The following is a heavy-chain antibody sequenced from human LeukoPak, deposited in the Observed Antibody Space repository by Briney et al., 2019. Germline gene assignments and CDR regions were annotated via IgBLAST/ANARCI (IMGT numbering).Heavy chain of an antibody. Sequence: SETLSLTCTVSGGSISSSSYYWGWLRQPPGKGLEWIGSIYYSGSTYYNPSLKSRVTISVDTSKNQFSLKLSSVTAADTAVYYCARHSYDSSGYYYLDYWGQGTLVTVSS. CDR2: IYYSGST. J-gene: IGHJ4*02. CDR3: ARHSYDSSGYYYLDY. CDR1: GGSISSSSYY. D-gene: IGHD3-22*01. V-gene: IGHV4-39*01.